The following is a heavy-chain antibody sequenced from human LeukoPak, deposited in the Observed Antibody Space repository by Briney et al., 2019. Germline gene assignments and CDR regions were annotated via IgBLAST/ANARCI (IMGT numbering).Heavy chain of an antibody. CDR3: AKDLVGGYSSSWYFDY. V-gene: IGHV3-7*03. D-gene: IGHD6-13*01. Sequence: GGSLRLSCAASGFTFRIYWMNWVRQAPGKGLEWVASINQEGNEKYSVDSVKDRFTISRDNAKNSLYLQMNGLRAEDTAVYYCAKDLVGGYSSSWYFDYWGQGTLVTVSS. CDR2: INQEGNEK. CDR1: GFTFRIYW. J-gene: IGHJ4*02.